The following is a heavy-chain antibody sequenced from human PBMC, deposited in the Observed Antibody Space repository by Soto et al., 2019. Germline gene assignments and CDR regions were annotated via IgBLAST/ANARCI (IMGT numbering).Heavy chain of an antibody. CDR3: ARGPTELGYFDC. CDR2: ISYDGSNK. D-gene: IGHD1-7*01. J-gene: IGHJ4*02. CDR1: GFTFSSYA. V-gene: IGHV3-30-3*01. Sequence: PGGSLRLSCAASGFTFSSYAMHWVRQAPGKGLEWVAVISYDGSNKYYADSVKGRFTISRDNSKNTLYLQMNSLRAEDTAVYYCARGPTELGYFDCWGQGTLVTVSS.